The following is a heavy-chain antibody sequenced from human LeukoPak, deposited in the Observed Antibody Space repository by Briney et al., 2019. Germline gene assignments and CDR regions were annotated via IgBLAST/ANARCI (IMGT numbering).Heavy chain of an antibody. CDR3: ARVTYSASLNYKYYYYMDV. J-gene: IGHJ6*03. CDR2: IYYSGTT. V-gene: IGHV4-61*10. D-gene: IGHD1-26*01. CDR1: GGSISSGSYY. Sequence: SETLSLTCTVSGGSISSGSYYWSWIRQPAGKGLEWIGDIYYSGTTNYNPSLKSRVTISVDTSKNQFSLKLSSVTAADTAVYYCARVTYSASLNYKYYYYMDVWGKGTTVTVSS.